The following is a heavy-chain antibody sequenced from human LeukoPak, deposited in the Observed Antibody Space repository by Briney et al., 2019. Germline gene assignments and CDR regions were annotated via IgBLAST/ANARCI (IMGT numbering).Heavy chain of an antibody. CDR2: IYRGGST. V-gene: IGHV3-53*01. CDR1: GFTVSTNY. Sequence: PGRSLRLSCVASGFTVSTNYISWVRQAPGKGLEWVSAIYRGGSTYYADSVKGRFTISRDNSKNTLYLQMNSLRAEDTAVYYCAKDLTTVTSLDAFDIWGQGTMVTVSS. J-gene: IGHJ3*02. CDR3: AKDLTTVTSLDAFDI. D-gene: IGHD4-17*01.